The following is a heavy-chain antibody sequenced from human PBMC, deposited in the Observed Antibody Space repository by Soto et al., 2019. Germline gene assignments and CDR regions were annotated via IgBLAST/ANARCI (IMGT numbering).Heavy chain of an antibody. CDR2: SSGTGINA. D-gene: IGHD2-8*01. J-gene: IGHJ4*02. Sequence: EVQLLESGGGLVQPGWSLSLSCAGSGFALSSFAMNWVRQAPGKGLEWVSASSGTGINAYYADSVRGRFTVSRDNSKNTVFFQMNSLRAEDTAVYYCANVLGWGQGTLVTVSS. CDR3: ANVLG. V-gene: IGHV3-23*01. CDR1: GFALSSFA.